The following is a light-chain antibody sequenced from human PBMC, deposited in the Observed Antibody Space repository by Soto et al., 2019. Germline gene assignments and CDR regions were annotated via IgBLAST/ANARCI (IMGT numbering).Light chain of an antibody. J-gene: IGLJ1*01. CDR3: AAWDDSLNGCV. CDR2: SDN. V-gene: IGLV1-40*01. CDR1: GSSLGAGYD. Sequence: QLVLTQPPSVSGAPGQWVTISCTGSGSSLGAGYDVHWYQQLPGTAPKLLIYSDNQRPSGVPDRFSASKSGASASLAISGLQSEDEADFYCAAWDDSLNGCVFGTGTKLTVL.